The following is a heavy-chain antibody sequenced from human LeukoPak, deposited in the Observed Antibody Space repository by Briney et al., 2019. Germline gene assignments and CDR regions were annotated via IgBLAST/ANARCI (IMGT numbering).Heavy chain of an antibody. CDR1: GFTFSSYS. CDR2: ISSSSSYI. CDR3: ARNYGSGRGYYYGMDV. J-gene: IGHJ6*04. V-gene: IGHV3-21*01. Sequence: GGPLRLSCAASGFTFSSYSMNWVRQAPGKGLEWVSSISSSSSYIYYADSVKGRFTISRDNAKNSLYLQMNSLRAEDTAVYYCARNYGSGRGYYYGMDVWGKGTTVTVSS. D-gene: IGHD3-10*01.